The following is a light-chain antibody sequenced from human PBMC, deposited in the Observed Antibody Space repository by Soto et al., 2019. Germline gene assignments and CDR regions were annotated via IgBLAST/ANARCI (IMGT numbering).Light chain of an antibody. CDR2: GAS. V-gene: IGKV3-20*01. Sequence: EIVLTQSPGTLSLSPGERAALSCRASQSVSSSSLAWYQQKPGQAPRLLIYGASSRDTGIPDRFSGSGSGTRFTLSITSMEPEDLAVYFCQQYGSSGAFGQGTNVDIK. CDR1: QSVSSSS. CDR3: QQYGSSGA. J-gene: IGKJ1*01.